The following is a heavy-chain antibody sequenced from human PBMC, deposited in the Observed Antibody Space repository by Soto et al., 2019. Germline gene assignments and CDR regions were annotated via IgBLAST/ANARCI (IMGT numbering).Heavy chain of an antibody. CDR1: GYTFTGYY. D-gene: IGHD3-22*01. V-gene: IGHV1-2*02. J-gene: IGHJ4*02. CDR2: INPNSGGT. CDR3: ARGGVDSSGYFPPPDFDY. Sequence: QVQLVQSGAEVKKPGASVKVSCKASGYTFTGYYMHWVRQAPGQGLEWMGWINPNSGGTNYAQKFQGRVTMTRDTAISTAYMELSRLRSDDTAVYYCARGGVDSSGYFPPPDFDYWGQGTLVTVSS.